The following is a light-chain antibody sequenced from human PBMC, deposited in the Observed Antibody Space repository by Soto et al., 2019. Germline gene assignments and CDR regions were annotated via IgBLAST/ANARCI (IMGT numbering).Light chain of an antibody. V-gene: IGLV2-23*01. CDR3: CSYAGGSSL. CDR1: SSDIGSYDL. CDR2: EGI. Sequence: QSVLSQPASESWSPGQSITISCTGTSSDIGSYDLVSWYQQHPGKAPKLIIYEGIKRPSGVSDRFSGSKSGYTASLTISGLQAEDEADYYCCSYAGGSSLFGGGTKLTVL. J-gene: IGLJ2*01.